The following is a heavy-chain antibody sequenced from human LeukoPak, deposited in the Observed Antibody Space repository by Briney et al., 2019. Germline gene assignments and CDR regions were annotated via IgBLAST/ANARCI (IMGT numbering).Heavy chain of an antibody. CDR3: ALVVATIKGMNEDY. CDR2: INPNSGGT. Sequence: GASVKVSCKASGYTFTGYYMHWVRQAPGQGLEWMGWINPNSGGTNYAQKFQGRVTMTRDTSISTAYMELSRLRSDDTAVYYCALVVATIKGMNEDYWGQGTLVTVSS. J-gene: IGHJ4*02. V-gene: IGHV1-2*02. CDR1: GYTFTGYY. D-gene: IGHD5-12*01.